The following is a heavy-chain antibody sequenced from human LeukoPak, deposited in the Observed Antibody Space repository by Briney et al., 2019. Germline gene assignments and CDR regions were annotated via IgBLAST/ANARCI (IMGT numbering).Heavy chain of an antibody. Sequence: AGGSLRLSCAASGFTFSGSAIHWVRQASGKGLEWVGRIRSKANSYATAYAASVKGRFTISRDDSKNTAYLQMNSLKNEDTAVYYCTRHVDSSNWYDYWGQGTLVTVST. D-gene: IGHD6-13*01. V-gene: IGHV3-73*01. CDR2: IRSKANSYAT. CDR3: TRHVDSSNWYDY. CDR1: GFTFSGSA. J-gene: IGHJ4*02.